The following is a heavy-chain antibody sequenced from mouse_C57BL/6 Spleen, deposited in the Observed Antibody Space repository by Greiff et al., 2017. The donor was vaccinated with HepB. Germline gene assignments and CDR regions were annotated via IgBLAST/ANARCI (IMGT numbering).Heavy chain of an antibody. D-gene: IGHD1-1*01. Sequence: QVQLQQPGAELVMPGASVKLSCKASGYTFTSYWMHWVKQRPGQGLEWIGEIDPSDSYTNYNQKFKGKSTLTVEKASSTVYMQRSSLTSEDSAVYYCARGATVAPMDYWGQGTSVTVSS. J-gene: IGHJ4*01. V-gene: IGHV1-69*01. CDR2: IDPSDSYT. CDR3: ARGATVAPMDY. CDR1: GYTFTSYW.